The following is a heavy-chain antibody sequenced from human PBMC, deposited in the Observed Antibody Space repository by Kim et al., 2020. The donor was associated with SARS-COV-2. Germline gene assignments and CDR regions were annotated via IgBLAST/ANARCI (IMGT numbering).Heavy chain of an antibody. V-gene: IGHV1-69*04. CDR1: GGTFSSYA. Sequence: SVKVSCKASGGTFSSYAISWVRQAPGQGLEWMGRIIPILGIANYAQKFQGRVTITADKSTSTAYMELSSLRSEDTAVYYCARVAVAGTWDYYYYGMDVWGQGTTVTVSS. D-gene: IGHD6-19*01. CDR3: ARVAVAGTWDYYYYGMDV. J-gene: IGHJ6*02. CDR2: IIPILGIA.